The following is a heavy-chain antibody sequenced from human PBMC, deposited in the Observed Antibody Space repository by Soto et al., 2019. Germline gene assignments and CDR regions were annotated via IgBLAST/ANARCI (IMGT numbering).Heavy chain of an antibody. V-gene: IGHV1-69*05. CDR1: GGTFSGYA. D-gene: IGHD2-8*01. J-gene: IGHJ6*02. CDR3: ARGHSTDCSNGVCSFFYNHEMDV. CDR2: VIPFFGTA. Sequence: SVKVSCRVSGGTFSGYAISGVRQAPGKGLEWMGGVIPFFGTANYAQKFQGWVTMTRDRSISTVYMELTRLRSDDTAVYFCARGHSTDCSNGVCSFFYNHEMDVWGQGTTVTVSS.